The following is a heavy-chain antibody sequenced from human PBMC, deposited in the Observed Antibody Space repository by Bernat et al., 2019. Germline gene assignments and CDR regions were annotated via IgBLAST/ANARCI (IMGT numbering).Heavy chain of an antibody. CDR3: VRDQLDKFPSGREYYFDY. J-gene: IGHJ4*02. CDR1: GFTFSDYG. D-gene: IGHD3-10*01. Sequence: QVQVVESGGGVVQPGRSLRLSCAASGFTFSDYGMHWVRQAPGKGLEWVALIWYDGNNKYYADSVKGRFTISRDNSKNTLYLEMNSLRAEDTAVYYCVRDQLDKFPSGREYYFDYWGQGTLVTVSS. V-gene: IGHV3-33*01. CDR2: IWYDGNNK.